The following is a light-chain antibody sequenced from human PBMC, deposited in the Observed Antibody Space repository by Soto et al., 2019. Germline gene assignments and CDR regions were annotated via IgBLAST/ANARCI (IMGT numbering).Light chain of an antibody. Sequence: QSVLTQPRSVSGSPGQSVIISCTGTSSDVGGYNYVSWYQQHPGKAPKLMIYDVSKRPSGVPDRFSGSKSGNTASLTISGLQAEDEADYYCCSYAGSYTALFGGGTKVTVL. V-gene: IGLV2-11*01. CDR3: CSYAGSYTAL. J-gene: IGLJ2*01. CDR1: SSDVGGYNY. CDR2: DVS.